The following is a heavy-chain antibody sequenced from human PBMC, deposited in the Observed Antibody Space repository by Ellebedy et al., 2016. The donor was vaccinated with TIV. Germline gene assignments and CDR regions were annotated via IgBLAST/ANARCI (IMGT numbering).Heavy chain of an antibody. J-gene: IGHJ6*02. V-gene: IGHV3-21*01. CDR2: ISSSSGYR. Sequence: GESLKISCAASGFTFSSYSMNWVRQAPGKGLEWVSSISSSSGYRYYADSVKGRFTISRDNAKNLLYLQMNSLRAEDTAVYYCARVYGDYRMDVWGQGTTVTVSS. CDR1: GFTFSSYS. D-gene: IGHD4/OR15-4a*01. CDR3: ARVYGDYRMDV.